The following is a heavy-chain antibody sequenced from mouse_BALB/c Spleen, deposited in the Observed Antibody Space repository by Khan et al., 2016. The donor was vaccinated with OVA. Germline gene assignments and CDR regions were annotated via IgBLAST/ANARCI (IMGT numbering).Heavy chain of an antibody. D-gene: IGHD1-3*01. CDR3: ARLEDI. CDR1: GFSLTSYR. J-gene: IGHJ2*01. Sequence: QVQLKQSGPGLVAPSQSLSITCTVSGFSLTSYRFHPFLPPPLNFLYWLLLIWAGGSTNYNSALMSRLSISKDNSKSQGFVKMNSLQTDDTAMYYCARLEDIWGQGTTLTVSS. V-gene: IGHV2-9*02. CDR2: IWAGGST.